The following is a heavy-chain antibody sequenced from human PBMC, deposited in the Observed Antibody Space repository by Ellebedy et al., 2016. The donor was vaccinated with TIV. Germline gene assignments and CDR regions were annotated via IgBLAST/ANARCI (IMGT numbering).Heavy chain of an antibody. D-gene: IGHD2-15*01. CDR1: GYTLTELS. Sequence: ASVKVSCKVSGYTLTELSMHWVRQAPGKGLEWMGGFDPEDGETIYAQKFQGRVTMTRDTSTSTVYMELSSLRSEDTAVYYCARIPHYWGQGTLVTVSS. CDR2: FDPEDGET. J-gene: IGHJ4*02. CDR3: ARIPHY. V-gene: IGHV1-24*01.